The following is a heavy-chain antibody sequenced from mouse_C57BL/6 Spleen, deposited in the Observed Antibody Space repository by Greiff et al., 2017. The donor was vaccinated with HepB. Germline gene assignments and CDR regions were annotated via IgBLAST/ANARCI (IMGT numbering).Heavy chain of an antibody. CDR2: IYPGDGDT. J-gene: IGHJ3*01. Sequence: QVQLQQSGPELVKPGASVKISCKASGYAFSSSWMNWVKQRPGKGLEWIGRIYPGDGDTNYNGKFKGKATLTADKSSSTAYMQLSSLTSEDSAVYFCAREDSSGYVPFAYWGQGTLVTVSA. V-gene: IGHV1-82*01. D-gene: IGHD3-2*02. CDR1: GYAFSSSW. CDR3: AREDSSGYVPFAY.